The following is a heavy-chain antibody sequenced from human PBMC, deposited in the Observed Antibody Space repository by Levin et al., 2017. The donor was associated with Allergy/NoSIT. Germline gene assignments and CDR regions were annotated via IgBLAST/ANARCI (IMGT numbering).Heavy chain of an antibody. CDR2: IYYSGST. CDR3: ARRKAVSPSWFDP. CDR1: GGSISSYY. J-gene: IGHJ5*02. Sequence: SETLSLTCTVSGGSISSYYWSWIRQPPGKGLEWIGYIYYSGSTNYNPSLKSRVTISVDTSKNQFSLKLSSVTAADTAVYYCARRKAVSPSWFDPWGQGTLVTVSS. V-gene: IGHV4-59*08.